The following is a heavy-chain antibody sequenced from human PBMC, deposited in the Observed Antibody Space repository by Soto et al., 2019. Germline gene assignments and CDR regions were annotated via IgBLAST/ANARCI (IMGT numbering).Heavy chain of an antibody. Sequence: GESLKISCKGSGYSFTSYWIGWVRQMPGKGLEWMGIIYPGDSDTRYSPSFQGQVTISADKSISTAYLQWSSLKASDTAMYYCARHGRYCISTSCPDSYNWFDSWGQGTLVTVSS. CDR2: IYPGDSDT. CDR3: ARHGRYCISTSCPDSYNWFDS. V-gene: IGHV5-51*01. D-gene: IGHD2-2*01. CDR1: GYSFTSYW. J-gene: IGHJ5*01.